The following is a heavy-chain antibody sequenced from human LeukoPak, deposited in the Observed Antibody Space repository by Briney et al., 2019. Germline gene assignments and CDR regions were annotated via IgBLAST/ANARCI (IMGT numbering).Heavy chain of an antibody. CDR2: IKQDGSEK. CDR3: ARDLKVGATTDWFDP. V-gene: IGHV3-7*01. D-gene: IGHD1-26*01. Sequence: GGSLRLSCAASGFTFSNAWMSWVRQAPGKGLEWVANIKQDGSEKYYVDSVKGRFTISRDNAKNSLYLQMNSLRAEDTAVYYCARDLKVGATTDWFDPWGQGTLVTVSS. J-gene: IGHJ5*02. CDR1: GFTFSNAW.